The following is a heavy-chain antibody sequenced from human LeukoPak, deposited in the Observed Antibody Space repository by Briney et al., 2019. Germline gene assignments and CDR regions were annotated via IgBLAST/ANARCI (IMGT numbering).Heavy chain of an antibody. J-gene: IGHJ5*02. Sequence: SETLSLTCTVSGYSISTSYYWGWIRQPPGKGLEWIGSIYHSGNTYYNPSLKSRVTISVDTSKNQFSLKLSSVTAADTAVYYCARDRRRSSWYHGHPYNWFDPWGQGTLVTVSS. CDR3: ARDRRRSSWYHGHPYNWFDP. CDR1: GYSISTSYY. CDR2: IYHSGNT. V-gene: IGHV4-38-2*02. D-gene: IGHD6-13*01.